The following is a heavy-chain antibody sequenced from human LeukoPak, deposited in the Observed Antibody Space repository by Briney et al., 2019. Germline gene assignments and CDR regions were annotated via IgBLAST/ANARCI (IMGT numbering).Heavy chain of an antibody. CDR2: IYSGGST. CDR1: GFTLTSNS. J-gene: IGHJ4*02. CDR3: ARDSSGLDY. V-gene: IGHV3-66*02. D-gene: IGHD6-19*01. Sequence: GRSLRLSCAASGFTLTSNSMGWVRHAPGKGLEWVSVIYSGGSTYYADSVKGRFTISRDNSKNTLYLQMNSLRAEDTAVYYCARDSSGLDYWGQGTLVTVSS.